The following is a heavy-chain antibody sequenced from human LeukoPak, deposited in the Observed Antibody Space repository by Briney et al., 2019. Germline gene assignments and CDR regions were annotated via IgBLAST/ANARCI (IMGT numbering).Heavy chain of an antibody. CDR3: ARELWGGYYKRGWFDP. J-gene: IGHJ5*02. D-gene: IGHD3-3*01. CDR2: INHSGST. V-gene: IGHV4-34*01. Sequence: SETLSLTCAVYGGSFSGYYWSWIRQPPGKGLEWIGEINHSGSTNYNPSLKSRVTISVDTSKNQFSLKLSSVTAADTAVYYCARELWGGYYKRGWFDPWGQGTLVTVSS. CDR1: GGSFSGYY.